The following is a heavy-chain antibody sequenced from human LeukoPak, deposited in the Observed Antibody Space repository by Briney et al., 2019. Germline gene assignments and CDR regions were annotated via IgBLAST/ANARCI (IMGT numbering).Heavy chain of an antibody. CDR2: IYYSGST. Sequence: SETLSLTCTVSGGSISSHYWSWIRQPPGEGLEWIGYIYYSGSTNYNPSLKSRVTISVDTSKNQFSLKLSSVTAAVTAVYYCARGSSGRIIDYWGQGTLVTVSS. V-gene: IGHV4-59*11. J-gene: IGHJ4*02. CDR1: GGSISSHY. D-gene: IGHD2-15*01. CDR3: ARGSSGRIIDY.